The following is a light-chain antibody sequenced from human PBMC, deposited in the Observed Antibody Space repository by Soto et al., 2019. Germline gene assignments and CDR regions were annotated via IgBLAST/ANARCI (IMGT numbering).Light chain of an antibody. V-gene: IGLV1-47*01. CDR3: AARDDSLSGHWV. CDR1: SSNIGSDY. CDR2: RNN. Sequence: QSALTQPPSASGTPGQRVTISCSGSSSNIGSDYVVWYQHLPGTAPKLLIYRNNQRPSGVPDRFAGSKSGTSASLAISGLRSEDEADYYCAARDDSLSGHWVFGGGTKLTVL. J-gene: IGLJ3*02.